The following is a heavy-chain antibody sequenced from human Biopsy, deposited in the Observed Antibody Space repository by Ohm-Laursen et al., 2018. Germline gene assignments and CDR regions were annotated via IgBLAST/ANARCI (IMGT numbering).Heavy chain of an antibody. D-gene: IGHD3-10*01. J-gene: IGHJ4*02. V-gene: IGHV1-24*01. CDR1: GYTLTELS. CDR2: FDREERKT. CDR3: ATGPYYDTRFYYNVRPFDF. Sequence: ASVKVSCKVSGYTLTELSIHWVRQTGGKGLEWMGGFDREERKTVYAEKFQGRVTMTEDTSTDTVYMEVTRLRSDDTAVYYCATGPYYDTRFYYNVRPFDFWGQGTLVTVSS.